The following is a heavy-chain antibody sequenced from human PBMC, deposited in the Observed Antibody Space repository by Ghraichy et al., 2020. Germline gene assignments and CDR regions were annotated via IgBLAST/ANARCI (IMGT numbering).Heavy chain of an antibody. J-gene: IGHJ4*02. CDR2: IYYSGST. Sequence: SETLSLTCTVSGGSISSYYWSWIRQPPGKGLEWIGYIYYSGSTNYNPSLKSRVTISVDTSKNQFSLKLSSVTAADTAVYYCARGWGHTYYDFWSGTYYFDYWGQGTLVTVSS. D-gene: IGHD3-3*01. V-gene: IGHV4-59*01. CDR3: ARGWGHTYYDFWSGTYYFDY. CDR1: GGSISSYY.